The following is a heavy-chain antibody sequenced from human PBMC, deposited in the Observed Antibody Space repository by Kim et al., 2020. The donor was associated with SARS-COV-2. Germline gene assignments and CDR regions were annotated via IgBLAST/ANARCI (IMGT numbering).Heavy chain of an antibody. V-gene: IGHV7-4-1*01. CDR2: IKINSGNP. D-gene: IGHD5-12*01. CDR1: GYTFTNHD. CDR3: ATAISVPALDS. J-gene: IGHJ4*02. Sequence: ASVKVSCKASGYTFTNHDVHWVRQAPGQGLEWMGLIKINSGNPSYAQVFRGRFVFSLDTSFTTAYLQIVGLKADDTAVYFCATAISVPALDSWGQGTLVTVSS.